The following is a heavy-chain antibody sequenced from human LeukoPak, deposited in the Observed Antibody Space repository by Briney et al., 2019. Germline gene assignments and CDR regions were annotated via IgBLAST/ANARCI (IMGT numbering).Heavy chain of an antibody. D-gene: IGHD3-22*01. Sequence: PGGSLRLSCAASGFTVSSNYMSWVRQAPGKGLEWVSLIYSGGSTYYADSVKGRFTISRDNSKNTLYLQMNSLRAEDTAVYYCAKVKGVVITTGYFDYWGQGTLVTVSS. J-gene: IGHJ4*02. CDR2: IYSGGST. CDR1: GFTVSSNY. CDR3: AKVKGVVITTGYFDY. V-gene: IGHV3-66*01.